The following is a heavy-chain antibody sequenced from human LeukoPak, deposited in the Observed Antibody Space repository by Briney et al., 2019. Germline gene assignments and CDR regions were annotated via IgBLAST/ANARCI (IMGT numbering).Heavy chain of an antibody. V-gene: IGHV3-7*01. CDR1: GFTFSSYW. J-gene: IGHJ4*02. CDR3: ARLYYYDSSGYYPPSFDY. Sequence: GGSLRLSCAASGFTFSSYWVSWVRQAPGKGLEWVANIKQDGSEKYYVDSVKGRFTISRDNAKNSLYLQMNSLRAEDTAVYYCARLYYYDSSGYYPPSFDYWGQGTLVTVSS. D-gene: IGHD3-22*01. CDR2: IKQDGSEK.